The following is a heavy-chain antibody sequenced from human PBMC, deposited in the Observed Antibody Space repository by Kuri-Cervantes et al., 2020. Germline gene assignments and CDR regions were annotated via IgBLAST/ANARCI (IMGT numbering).Heavy chain of an antibody. Sequence: ASVKVSCKASGYTFTGYYMHWVRQAPGQGLEWMGWINPNSGGTNYAQKFQGWVTMTRDKSISTAYMELSRLRSDDTAVYYCASAYYGSGSPIYGMDVWGQGTTVTVSS. CDR2: INPNSGGT. J-gene: IGHJ6*02. V-gene: IGHV1-2*04. D-gene: IGHD3-10*01. CDR3: ASAYYGSGSPIYGMDV. CDR1: GYTFTGYY.